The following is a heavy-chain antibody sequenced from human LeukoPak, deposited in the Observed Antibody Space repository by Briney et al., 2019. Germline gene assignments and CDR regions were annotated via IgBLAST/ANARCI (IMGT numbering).Heavy chain of an antibody. J-gene: IGHJ4*02. V-gene: IGHV3-43*02. CDR1: GFTFDDYA. Sequence: GGSLRPSCAASGFTFDDYAMYWVRQAPGKGLEWVSLISGDGSSTYYADSLKGRFTISRDNSKNSLYLQMNSLRTDDTALYYCAKDTTTSGARFDYWGQGTLVTVSS. CDR3: AKDTTTSGARFDY. D-gene: IGHD2-15*01. CDR2: ISGDGSST.